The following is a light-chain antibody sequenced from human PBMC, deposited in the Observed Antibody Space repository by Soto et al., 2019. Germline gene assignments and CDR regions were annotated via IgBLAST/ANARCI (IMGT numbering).Light chain of an antibody. V-gene: IGLV2-14*01. CDR1: SSDVGGYNY. CDR3: SSYSSSSNYV. J-gene: IGLJ1*01. Sequence: VLTQPASVTGSPGQSLTISCPGTSSDVGGYNYVSWYQQHPGKAPKLMIYDVSNRPSGVSNRFSGSKSGNTASLTISGLQAEDEADYYCSSYSSSSNYVFGTGTKVTLL. CDR2: DVS.